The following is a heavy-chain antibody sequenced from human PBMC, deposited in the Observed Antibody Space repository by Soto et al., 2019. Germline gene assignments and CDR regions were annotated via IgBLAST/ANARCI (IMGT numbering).Heavy chain of an antibody. CDR2: IYYSGST. Sequence: QVQLQESGPGLVKPSQTLSLTCTVSGGTISSGGYYWSWIRQHPGKSLEWIGYIYYSGSTYYNPSLKSRVTISVDTSKNQFSLKLSSVTAADTAVYYCARDRGGFGEDYGMDVWGQGTTVTVSS. D-gene: IGHD3-10*01. CDR1: GGTISSGGYY. V-gene: IGHV4-31*03. CDR3: ARDRGGFGEDYGMDV. J-gene: IGHJ6*02.